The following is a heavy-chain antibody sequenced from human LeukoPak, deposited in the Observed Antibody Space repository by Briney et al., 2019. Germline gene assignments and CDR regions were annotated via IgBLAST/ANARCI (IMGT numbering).Heavy chain of an antibody. D-gene: IGHD6-13*01. CDR2: IYHSGST. CDR1: GYSISSGYY. CDR3: ARETAAAGTLQV. V-gene: IGHV4-38-2*02. J-gene: IGHJ4*02. Sequence: SETLSLTCTVSGYSISSGYYWGWIRQPPGKGLEWIGSIYHSGSTYYNPSLKSRVTISVDTSKDQFSLKLSSVTAADTAVYYCARETAAAGTLQVWGQGTLVTVSS.